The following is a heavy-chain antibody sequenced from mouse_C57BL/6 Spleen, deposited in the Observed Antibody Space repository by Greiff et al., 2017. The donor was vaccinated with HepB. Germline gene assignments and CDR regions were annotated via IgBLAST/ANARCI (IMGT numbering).Heavy chain of an antibody. CDR3: AREIYYYGSSPLWYFDV. J-gene: IGHJ1*03. V-gene: IGHV5-17*01. Sequence: EVHLVESGGGLVKPGGSLKLSCAASGFTFSDYGMHWVRQAPEKGLEWVAYISSGSSTIYYADTVKGRFTISRDNAKNTLFLQMTSLRSEDTAMYYCAREIYYYGSSPLWYFDVWGTGTTVTVSS. CDR1: GFTFSDYG. CDR2: ISSGSSTI. D-gene: IGHD1-1*01.